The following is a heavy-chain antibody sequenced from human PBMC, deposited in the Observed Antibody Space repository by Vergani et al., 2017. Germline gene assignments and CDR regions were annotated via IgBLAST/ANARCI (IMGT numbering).Heavy chain of an antibody. CDR2: INPNSGGT. Sequence: QVQLVQSGAEVKKPGASVKVSCKASGYTFTGYYMHWVRQAPGQGLEWMGWINPNSGGTNYAQKFKGWVTMTRYTSISTAYMGLSRLSSDDTAVYYLSRSRRIAAAGTRGYYYYYMDFWGKGTTVTVSS. V-gene: IGHV1-2*04. CDR3: SRSRRIAAAGTRGYYYYYMDF. D-gene: IGHD6-13*01. CDR1: GYTFTGYY. J-gene: IGHJ6*03.